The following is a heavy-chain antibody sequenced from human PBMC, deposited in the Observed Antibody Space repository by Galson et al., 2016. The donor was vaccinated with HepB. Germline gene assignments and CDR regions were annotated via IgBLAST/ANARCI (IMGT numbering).Heavy chain of an antibody. CDR2: MNPNSGEI. Sequence: SVKVSCQASGYTSTRYDINWVRQATGQGLEWMGWMNPNSGEIVYAQKFQGTVSLTRDTSISTAYMELNSLRSEDPAVYYCASAFGAGGPGTDYWGQGTLVTVSS. D-gene: IGHD3-10*01. V-gene: IGHV1-8*01. CDR3: ASAFGAGGPGTDY. J-gene: IGHJ4*02. CDR1: GYTSTRYD.